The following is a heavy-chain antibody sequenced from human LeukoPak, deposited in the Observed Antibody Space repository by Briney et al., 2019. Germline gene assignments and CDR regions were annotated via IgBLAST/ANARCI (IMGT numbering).Heavy chain of an antibody. Sequence: GGSLRLSCTGSGFNVSSDYMSWVRQAPGKGLEWVGRIKSKTDGGTTDYAAPVKGRFTISRDDSKNTLYLQMNSLKTEDTAVYYCTTDIVVVPAAMVYAFDIWGQGTMVTVSS. CDR1: GFNVSSDY. CDR3: TTDIVVVPAAMVYAFDI. V-gene: IGHV3-15*01. D-gene: IGHD2-2*01. CDR2: IKSKTDGGTT. J-gene: IGHJ3*02.